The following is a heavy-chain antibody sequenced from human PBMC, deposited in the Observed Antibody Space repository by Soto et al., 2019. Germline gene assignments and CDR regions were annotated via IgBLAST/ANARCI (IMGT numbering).Heavy chain of an antibody. D-gene: IGHD2-2*01. CDR1: GFKFDEYA. Sequence: EVQLLESGGGLVQPGRSLRLSCTGSGFKFDEYAMHWVRLIPGKGLEWVAGINWNSANIGYADSVKGRFTISRDNAKSSLYLEMNSLRPEDTALYYCTKALLGPVLLPGGSWGQGTLVTVSS. CDR3: TKALLGPVLLPGGS. V-gene: IGHV3-9*01. J-gene: IGHJ4*02. CDR2: INWNSANI.